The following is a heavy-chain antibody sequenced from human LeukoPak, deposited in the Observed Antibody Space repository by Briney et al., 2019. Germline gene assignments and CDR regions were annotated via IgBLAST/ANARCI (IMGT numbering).Heavy chain of an antibody. Sequence: GASVKVSCKASGGTFSSYVISWVRQAPGQGLEWMRGIIPIFGTANYAQKFQGRVTMTRDTSTSTVYMELNSLRAEDTAVYYCARDLYGGSDFDYWGQGTLVTVSS. CDR1: GGTFSSYV. V-gene: IGHV1-69*05. D-gene: IGHD4-23*01. CDR2: IIPIFGTA. J-gene: IGHJ4*02. CDR3: ARDLYGGSDFDY.